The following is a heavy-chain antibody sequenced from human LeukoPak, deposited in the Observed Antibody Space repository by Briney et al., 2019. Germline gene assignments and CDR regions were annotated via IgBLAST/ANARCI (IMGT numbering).Heavy chain of an antibody. CDR1: GFTFSSYA. Sequence: GGSLRLSCAASGFTFSSYAMNWVRQSPGKGLEWVSTISGSGASTYYADSVEGRFTISRDNSKNTLYLQMNSLRAEDTAVYYCASEWLVLYNMDVWAEGPRSPSP. V-gene: IGHV3-23*01. CDR3: ASEWLVLYNMDV. CDR2: ISGSGAST. J-gene: IGHJ6*02. D-gene: IGHD6-19*01.